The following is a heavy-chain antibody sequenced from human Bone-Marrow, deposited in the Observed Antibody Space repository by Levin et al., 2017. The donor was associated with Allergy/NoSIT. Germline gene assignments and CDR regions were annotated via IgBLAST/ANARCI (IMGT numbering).Heavy chain of an antibody. D-gene: IGHD3-3*01. CDR2: ISSSSSYI. CDR3: ARALPRITIFGVDDLAPTSFDP. CDR1: GFTFSSYS. Sequence: PAASVKVSCAASGFTFSSYSMNWVRQAPGKGLEWVSSISSSSSYIYYADSVKGRFTISRDNAKNSLYLQMNSLRAEDTAVYYCARALPRITIFGVDDLAPTSFDPWGQGTLVTVSS. V-gene: IGHV3-21*01. J-gene: IGHJ5*02.